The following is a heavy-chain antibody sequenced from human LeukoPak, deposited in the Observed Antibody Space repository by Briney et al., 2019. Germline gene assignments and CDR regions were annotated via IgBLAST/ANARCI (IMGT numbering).Heavy chain of an antibody. CDR3: AKDYSWNYVVHY. Sequence: GASLRLSCAASGFTFSSYAMSWVRQAPGKGLEWVSAISGSGGSTYYADSVKGRFTISRDNSKNTLYLQTNSLRAEDTAVYYCAKDYSWNYVVHYWGQGTLVTVSS. J-gene: IGHJ4*02. CDR2: ISGSGGST. V-gene: IGHV3-23*01. D-gene: IGHD1-7*01. CDR1: GFTFSSYA.